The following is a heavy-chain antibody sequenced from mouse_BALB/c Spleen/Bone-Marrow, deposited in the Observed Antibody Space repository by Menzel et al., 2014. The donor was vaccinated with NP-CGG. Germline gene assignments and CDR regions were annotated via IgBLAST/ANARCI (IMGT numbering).Heavy chain of an antibody. D-gene: IGHD2-2*01. CDR2: IYPGNVNT. V-gene: IGHV1S56*01. CDR3: AMWLRRDYYAMDC. J-gene: IGHJ4*01. CDR1: GYTFTRYY. Sequence: VQLQESGPELVKPGASVMISCKASGYTFTRYYIQWMKQRPGQGLEWIGWIYPGNVNTKYNEKFKGKATLTADKSSSTAYMQLSSLTSEDSAVYFCAMWLRRDYYAMDCWGQGTSVTGSS.